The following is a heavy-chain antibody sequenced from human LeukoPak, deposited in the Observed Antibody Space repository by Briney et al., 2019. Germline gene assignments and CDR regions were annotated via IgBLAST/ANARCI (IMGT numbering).Heavy chain of an antibody. CDR1: GGSFSGYY. V-gene: IGHV4-34*01. Sequence: SETQSLTCAVYGGSFSGYYWSWIRQPPGKGLEWIGEINHSGSTNYNPSLKSRVTISVDTSKNQFSLKLSSVTAADTAVYYCARVGIAAAGTRRRYFQHWGQGTLVTVSS. CDR3: ARVGIAAAGTRRRYFQH. D-gene: IGHD6-13*01. J-gene: IGHJ1*01. CDR2: INHSGST.